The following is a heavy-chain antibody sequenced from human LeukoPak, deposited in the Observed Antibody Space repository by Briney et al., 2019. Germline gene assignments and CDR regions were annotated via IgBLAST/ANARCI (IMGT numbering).Heavy chain of an antibody. D-gene: IGHD4-17*01. V-gene: IGHV4-39*01. Sequence: PSETLSLTCTVSGGSISSSSYYWGWIRQPPGKGLEWIGSIYYSGSTYYNPSLKRRVTISVDTSKNQFSLKLSSVTAADTAVYYCASHYGDYLFDLFQVLGGAFDYWGQGTLVTVSS. J-gene: IGHJ4*02. CDR2: IYYSGST. CDR3: ASHYGDYLFDLFQVLGGAFDY. CDR1: GGSISSSSYY.